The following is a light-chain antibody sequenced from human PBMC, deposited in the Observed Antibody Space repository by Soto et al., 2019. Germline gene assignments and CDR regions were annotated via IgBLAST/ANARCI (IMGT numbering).Light chain of an antibody. CDR2: EVN. CDR1: SSDIGGYNY. CDR3: SSYAGKNTYV. V-gene: IGLV2-8*01. J-gene: IGLJ1*01. Sequence: QSVLTQPPSASGSPGRSVTISCTGTSSDIGGYNYVSWYQQHPGKAPKLMIYEVNKRPSGVPDRFSGSKSGNTASLTVSGLQAEDEADYYCSSYAGKNTYVFGSGTKVTVL.